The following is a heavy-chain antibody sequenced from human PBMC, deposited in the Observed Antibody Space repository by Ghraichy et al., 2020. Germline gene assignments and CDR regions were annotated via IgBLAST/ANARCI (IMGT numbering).Heavy chain of an antibody. Sequence: SETLSLTCAVYGGSFSGYYWSWIRQPPGKGLEWIGEINHSGSTNYNPSLKSRVTISVDTSKNQFSLKLSSVTAADTAVYYCARGYSSGWARGVYFQHWGQGTLVTVSS. V-gene: IGHV4-34*01. CDR3: ARGYSSGWARGVYFQH. CDR2: INHSGST. J-gene: IGHJ1*01. D-gene: IGHD6-19*01. CDR1: GGSFSGYY.